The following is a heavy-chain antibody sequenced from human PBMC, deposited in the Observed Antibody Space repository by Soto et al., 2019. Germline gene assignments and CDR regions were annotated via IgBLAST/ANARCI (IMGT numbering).Heavy chain of an antibody. D-gene: IGHD4-17*01. CDR1: GFTFSSYA. J-gene: IGHJ4*02. CDR2: VSGTGGSA. Sequence: GGSLRLSCAASGFTFSSYAMSWVRQSPGKGLEWASGVSGTGGSAYYADSVKGRFTISRDKSTNTLYLHMNSLRAEDTAVYYCARGSAYSDYDLEYWGQGALVTVSS. V-gene: IGHV3-23*01. CDR3: ARGSAYSDYDLEY.